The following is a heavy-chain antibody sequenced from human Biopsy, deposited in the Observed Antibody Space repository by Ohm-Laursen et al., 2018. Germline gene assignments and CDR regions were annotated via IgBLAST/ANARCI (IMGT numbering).Heavy chain of an antibody. CDR3: ARDGKRWDYSTYFSWHFDL. V-gene: IGHV3-30*03. D-gene: IGHD4-11*01. Sequence: SLRLSCTAAGFTFTSYAMHWVRQAPGKGLEWVAVISYDGSGEYYADSLQGRFIISRDNPKNTVDLQINSLRAEDTAVYFCARDGKRWDYSTYFSWHFDLWGRGTLVTVSS. J-gene: IGHJ2*01. CDR2: ISYDGSGE. CDR1: GFTFTSYA.